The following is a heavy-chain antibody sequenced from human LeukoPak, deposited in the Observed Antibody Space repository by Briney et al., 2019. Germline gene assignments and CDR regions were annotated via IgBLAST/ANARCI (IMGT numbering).Heavy chain of an antibody. V-gene: IGHV3-49*03. CDR1: GFTFGDYA. Sequence: GGSLRLSCTASGFTFGDYAMSWFRQAPGKGLEWVGFIRSKAYGGTTEYAASVKGRFTISRDDSKSIAYLQMNSLKTEDTAVYYCTRSVSGYYDSSGRAYFDYWGQGTLVTVSS. D-gene: IGHD3-22*01. J-gene: IGHJ4*02. CDR2: IRSKAYGGTT. CDR3: TRSVSGYYDSSGRAYFDY.